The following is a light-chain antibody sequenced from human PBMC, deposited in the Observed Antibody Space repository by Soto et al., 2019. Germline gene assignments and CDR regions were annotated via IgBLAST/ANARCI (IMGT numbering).Light chain of an antibody. Sequence: EIVMTQSPATLSVSPGEEATLSCRASQSVSSNLTWYQHKPGQAPRLLIYGASTRATGVPARFSGSGSGTEFTLTISSLQSEDFAVYYCQQYNDWWTFGQGTKVKIK. CDR3: QQYNDWWT. CDR1: QSVSSN. V-gene: IGKV3-15*01. J-gene: IGKJ1*01. CDR2: GAS.